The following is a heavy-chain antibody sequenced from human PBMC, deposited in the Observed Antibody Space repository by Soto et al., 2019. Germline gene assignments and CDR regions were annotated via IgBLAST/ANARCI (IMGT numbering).Heavy chain of an antibody. CDR3: ARGKARVVPAAINAAFDI. Sequence: PSETLSLTCTVSGGSISSGGYYWSWIRQHPGKGLEWIGYIYYSGSTYYNPSLKSRVTISVDTSKNQFSLKLSSVTAADTAVYYCARGKARVVPAAINAAFDIWGQGKMVTVSS. CDR2: IYYSGST. CDR1: GGSISSGGYY. D-gene: IGHD2-2*01. J-gene: IGHJ3*02. V-gene: IGHV4-31*03.